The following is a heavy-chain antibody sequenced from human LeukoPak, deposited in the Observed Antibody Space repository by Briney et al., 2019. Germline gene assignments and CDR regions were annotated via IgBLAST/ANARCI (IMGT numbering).Heavy chain of an antibody. Sequence: EASVKVSCKASGYTFTSYYMHWVRQAPGQGLEWMGIINPSGGSTSYAQKFQGRVTMTRDTSTSTVYMELSSLRSEDTAVYYCARDLKFVGIAAAGLFDYWGQGTLVTVSS. V-gene: IGHV1-46*01. CDR3: ARDLKFVGIAAAGLFDY. CDR2: INPSGGST. CDR1: GYTFTSYY. J-gene: IGHJ4*02. D-gene: IGHD6-13*01.